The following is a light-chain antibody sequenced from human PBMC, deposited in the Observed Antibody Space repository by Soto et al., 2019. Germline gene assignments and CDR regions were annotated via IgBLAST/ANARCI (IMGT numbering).Light chain of an antibody. CDR2: KAS. CDR3: VEYLSYPGR. Sequence: TASGSEGDKITITGRASQNISSWLAWYQQKPGKAPKLLIYKASTLKSGVPSAVSGSGSWAEFALTVSSFHPDECATYFCVEYLSYPGRFAEGTKVDIK. CDR1: QNISSW. J-gene: IGKJ1*01. V-gene: IGKV1-5*03.